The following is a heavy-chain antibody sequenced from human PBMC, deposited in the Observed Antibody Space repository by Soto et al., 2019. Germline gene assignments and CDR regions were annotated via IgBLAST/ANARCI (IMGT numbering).Heavy chain of an antibody. Sequence: TGGSLRLSCAASGFISSYYAMHWVRQAPGKGLEWVAVISYDGSDRYYADSVKGRFTISRDNSKNTLYLQMSSLRTEDTAVYYCARVDRTITTYFYYGMDVWGLGTTVTVSS. CDR1: GFISSYYA. CDR2: ISYDGSDR. CDR3: ARVDRTITTYFYYGMDV. J-gene: IGHJ6*02. V-gene: IGHV3-30-3*01. D-gene: IGHD1-20*01.